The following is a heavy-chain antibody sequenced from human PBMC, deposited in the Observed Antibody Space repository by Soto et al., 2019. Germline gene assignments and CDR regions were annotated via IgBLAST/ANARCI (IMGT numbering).Heavy chain of an antibody. D-gene: IGHD6-13*01. CDR2: ISGSGGST. V-gene: IGHV3-23*01. CDR1: GFTFSSYA. CDR3: AKGERGIAAAGNLEYFQH. Sequence: GGSLRLSCAASGFTFSSYAMSWVRQAPGKGLEWVSAISGSGGSTYYADSVKGRFTISRDNSKNTLYLQMNSLRAEDTAVYYCAKGERGIAAAGNLEYFQHWGQGTLVTVSS. J-gene: IGHJ1*01.